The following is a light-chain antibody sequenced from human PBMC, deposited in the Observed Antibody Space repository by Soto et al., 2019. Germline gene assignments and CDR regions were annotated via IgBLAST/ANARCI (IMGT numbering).Light chain of an antibody. J-gene: IGKJ3*01. CDR2: QAS. CDR1: QSISNW. Sequence: DIHVTHSPSTLSASVGDRVTLTCRASQSISNWLAWYQQKPGKAPNLLIYQASNLESGVPPRFSGSGSGTEFTLTISGLQPDDFATYYCQQYNSFPFTFGPGTKVDIK. V-gene: IGKV1-5*03. CDR3: QQYNSFPFT.